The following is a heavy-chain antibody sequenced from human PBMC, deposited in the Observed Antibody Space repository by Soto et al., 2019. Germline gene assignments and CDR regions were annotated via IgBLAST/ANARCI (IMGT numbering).Heavy chain of an antibody. Sequence: ASVKVSCKASGYTFTSDGISWVRQAPGQGLEWMGWISAYNGNTNYAQKLQGRVTMTTDTSTSTAYMELRSLRSDDTAVYYCAREVIVGLVPAANYYYYGMDVWGQGTTVTVSS. CDR2: ISAYNGNT. CDR1: GYTFTSDG. D-gene: IGHD2-2*01. J-gene: IGHJ6*02. CDR3: AREVIVGLVPAANYYYYGMDV. V-gene: IGHV1-18*01.